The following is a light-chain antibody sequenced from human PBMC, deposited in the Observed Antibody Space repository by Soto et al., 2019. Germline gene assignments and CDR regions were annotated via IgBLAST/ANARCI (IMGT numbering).Light chain of an antibody. V-gene: IGKV3-11*01. CDR3: QQGGNWPLT. CDR2: DAS. J-gene: IGKJ5*01. CDR1: QSVSSH. Sequence: EIVLTQSPATLSLSPGERATLSCRASQSVSSHLAWYQQKRGQAPRLLIYDASSRASGIPARFSGSGSGTDFTLTISSLEPEDFAVYYCQQGGNWPLTFGQGTRLE.